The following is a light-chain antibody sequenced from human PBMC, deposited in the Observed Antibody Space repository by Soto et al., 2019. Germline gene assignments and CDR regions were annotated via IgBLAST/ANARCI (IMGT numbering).Light chain of an antibody. V-gene: IGLV1-40*01. CDR2: GNT. Sequence: QSVLTQPPSMSGAPGQRVTISCSGSGSNIGAGYDVHWYKQLPGTAPQVVIYGNTNRPSGVPDRFSGSKSGTYASLVITGLQADDEADYYCQSFDSTLSASIFGGGTKVTVL. J-gene: IGLJ2*01. CDR3: QSFDSTLSASI. CDR1: GSNIGAGYD.